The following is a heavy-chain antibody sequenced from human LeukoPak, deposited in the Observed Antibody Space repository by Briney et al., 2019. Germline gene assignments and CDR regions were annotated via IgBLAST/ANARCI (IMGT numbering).Heavy chain of an antibody. CDR2: IYYSGST. D-gene: IGHD3-22*01. J-gene: IGHJ4*02. V-gene: IGHV4-59*08. CDR1: GGSLSSYY. Sequence: SETLSLTCTVSGGSLSSYYWSWIRQPPGKGLEWIGYIYYSGSTNYNPSLKSRVTISVDTSKNQFSLKLSSVTAADTAVYYCARLSTRGYYDSSGYSLLYWGQGTLVTVSS. CDR3: ARLSTRGYYDSSGYSLLY.